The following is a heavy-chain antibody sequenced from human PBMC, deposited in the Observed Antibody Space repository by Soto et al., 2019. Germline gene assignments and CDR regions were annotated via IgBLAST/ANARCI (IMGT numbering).Heavy chain of an antibody. V-gene: IGHV4-59*01. CDR2: IYYSGFT. Sequence: PSETLSLTCTVSGGSISTYYWSWIRQPPGKGLEWIGYIYYSGFTNYNPTLKSRVTISVDTSKNHFSLKLSSVTAADTAVYYCARGQGVTNEGNYFDPWGQGTLVTVSS. CDR3: ARGQGVTNEGNYFDP. D-gene: IGHD1-7*01. J-gene: IGHJ5*02. CDR1: GGSISTYY.